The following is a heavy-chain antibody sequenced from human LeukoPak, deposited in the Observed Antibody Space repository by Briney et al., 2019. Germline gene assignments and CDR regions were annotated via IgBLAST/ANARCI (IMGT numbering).Heavy chain of an antibody. Sequence: SGGSLRLSCAASGFTFSDYNMTWGRQSPGKGLECVSYITNGGSTIHHADSVKGRFTISRYNAKKTLYLQMNSLRAEDTAVYYCARSIGLTGGGVDVWGQGTTVTVS. D-gene: IGHD3-9*01. CDR1: GFTFSDYN. V-gene: IGHV3-11*01. CDR3: ARSIGLTGGGVDV. J-gene: IGHJ6*02. CDR2: ITNGGSTI.